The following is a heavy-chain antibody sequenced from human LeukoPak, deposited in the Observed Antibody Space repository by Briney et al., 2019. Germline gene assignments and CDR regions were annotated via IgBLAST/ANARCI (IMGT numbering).Heavy chain of an antibody. Sequence: GASVKVSCKTSGYTFTAYYMHWVRQAPGQGLEWMGWIKPDTGGTNYAQKFQGRVAMTRDPSISTAYMELRGLRTDDTAIYYCASVTYSAYDDFDYWGQGTLVTVSS. CDR1: GYTFTAYY. V-gene: IGHV1-2*02. CDR3: ASVTYSAYDDFDY. D-gene: IGHD5-12*01. CDR2: IKPDTGGT. J-gene: IGHJ4*02.